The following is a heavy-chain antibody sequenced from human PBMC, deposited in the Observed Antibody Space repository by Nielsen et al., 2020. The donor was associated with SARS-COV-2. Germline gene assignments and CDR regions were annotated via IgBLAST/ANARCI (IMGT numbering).Heavy chain of an antibody. V-gene: IGHV3-33*08. CDR1: GFTFDDNA. CDR2: IWYDGSNK. CDR3: ARDLRFGEDFDY. Sequence: GESLKISCVVSGFTFDDNAMHWVRQAPGKGLEWVAVIWYDGSNKYYADSVKGRFTISRDNSKNTLYLQMNSLRAEDTAVYYCARDLRFGEDFDYWGQGTLVTVSS. D-gene: IGHD3-10*01. J-gene: IGHJ4*02.